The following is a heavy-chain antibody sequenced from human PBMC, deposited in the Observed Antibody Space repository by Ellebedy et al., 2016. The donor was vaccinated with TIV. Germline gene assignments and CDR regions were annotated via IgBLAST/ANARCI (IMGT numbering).Heavy chain of an antibody. CDR3: AKLEFSNYGWYFDY. D-gene: IGHD4-11*01. J-gene: IGHJ4*02. CDR1: RYTFTNYW. Sequence: GESLKISCKASRYTFTNYWIGWVRQMPGKGLEWMGIIYPGDSDTRYGPSFQGQVTISADKYINTAYLEWSSLTASDTAIYYCAKLEFSNYGWYFDYWGQGTLVTVSS. V-gene: IGHV5-51*01. CDR2: IYPGDSDT.